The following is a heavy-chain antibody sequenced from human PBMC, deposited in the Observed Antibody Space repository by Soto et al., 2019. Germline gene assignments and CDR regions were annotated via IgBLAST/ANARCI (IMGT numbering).Heavy chain of an antibody. V-gene: IGHV1-18*01. D-gene: IGHD1-26*01. J-gene: IGHJ3*02. Sequence: QVRLVQSGAEVSEPGATVKVSCKSFGTIVTNYGINWVLQAPGQGLEWMGCISGYTGNAHYSPKVQGRVIMTPDTPTATAYMELSSLTSDDTALYYCATVGGALDIGGQGTMVSVSS. CDR2: ISGYTGNA. CDR1: GTIVTNYG. CDR3: ATVGGALDI.